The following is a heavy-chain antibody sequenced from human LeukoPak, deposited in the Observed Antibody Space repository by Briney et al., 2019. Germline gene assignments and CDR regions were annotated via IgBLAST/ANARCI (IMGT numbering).Heavy chain of an antibody. Sequence: PSETLSLTCTVSGSSISSYYWSWIRQPPGKGLEWIGYIYYSGSTNYNPSLKSRVTISVDTSKNQFSLKLSSVTAADTAVYYCARHYDFWSGREIGMDVWGQGTTVTVSS. J-gene: IGHJ6*02. CDR2: IYYSGST. CDR3: ARHYDFWSGREIGMDV. D-gene: IGHD3-3*01. V-gene: IGHV4-59*08. CDR1: GSSISSYY.